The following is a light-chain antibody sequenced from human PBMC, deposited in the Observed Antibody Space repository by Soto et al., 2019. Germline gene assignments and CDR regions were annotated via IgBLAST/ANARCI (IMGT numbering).Light chain of an antibody. CDR1: QTVRNNY. J-gene: IGKJ1*01. CDR3: QQYGSSPRT. CDR2: GAS. Sequence: EIGMTLSPATLSVSPGERDTFSCRASQTVRNNYLAWYQQRPGQAPRLLIYGASSRATGIPDRFSGSGSGTDFTLTISRLEPEDFAVYYCQQYGSSPRTFGQGTMVDIK. V-gene: IGKV3-20*01.